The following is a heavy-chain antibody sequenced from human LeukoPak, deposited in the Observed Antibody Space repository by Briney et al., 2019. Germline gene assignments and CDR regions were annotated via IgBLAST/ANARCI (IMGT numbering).Heavy chain of an antibody. D-gene: IGHD6-19*01. CDR2: INHSGST. CDR1: GGSFSGYH. J-gene: IGHJ4*02. V-gene: IGHV4-34*01. Sequence: SETLSLTCAVYGGSFSGYHWSWIRQPPGKGLEWIGEINHSGSTNYNPSLKSRVTISVDTSKNQFSLKLSSVTAADTAVYYCARGVAVAGNHPSVDYWGQGTLVTVSS. CDR3: ARGVAVAGNHPSVDY.